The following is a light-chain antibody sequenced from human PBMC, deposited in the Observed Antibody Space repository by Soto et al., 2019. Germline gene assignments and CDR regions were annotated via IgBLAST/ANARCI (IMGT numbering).Light chain of an antibody. CDR1: SSDVGGYNY. CDR3: SLYTTSNTRQIV. Sequence: QSVLTQPASVSRSPGQSITIYGAGTSSDVGGYNYVSWYQQHPGKAPKFMIYDVSNRPSGVSNRFSGSKSGNTASLTISGLQAQDEADYYCSLYTTSNTRQIVFGTGTKVTVL. V-gene: IGLV2-14*01. CDR2: DVS. J-gene: IGLJ1*01.